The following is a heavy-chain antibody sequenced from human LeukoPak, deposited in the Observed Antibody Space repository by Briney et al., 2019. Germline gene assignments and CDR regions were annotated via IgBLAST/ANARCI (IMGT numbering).Heavy chain of an antibody. V-gene: IGHV3-53*04. CDR1: GFAFNSYA. CDR3: ARESSVSGWFIY. D-gene: IGHD6-19*01. J-gene: IGHJ4*02. CDR2: IYADGST. Sequence: GGSLRLSCAASGFAFNSYAMSWVRQAPGKGLEWVSGIYADGSTYYADSVKGRFTLSRHNSENTLSLEMNSLRPEDTALYYCARESSVSGWFIYWGQGTLVTVSS.